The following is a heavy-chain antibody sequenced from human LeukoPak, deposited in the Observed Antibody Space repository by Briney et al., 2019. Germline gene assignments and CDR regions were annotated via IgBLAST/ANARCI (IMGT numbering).Heavy chain of an antibody. CDR2: INHSGST. CDR1: GGSFSGYY. D-gene: IGHD3-10*01. CDR3: ARGDGSGAPYYYGMDV. J-gene: IGHJ6*02. Sequence: SETLSLTCAVYGGSFSGYYWSWIRQPPGKGLEWIGEINHSGSTNYNPSLKSRVAMSVDTSKNQFSLNLTSVTAADTAVYYCARGDGSGAPYYYGMDVWGHGTTVTVSS. V-gene: IGHV4-34*01.